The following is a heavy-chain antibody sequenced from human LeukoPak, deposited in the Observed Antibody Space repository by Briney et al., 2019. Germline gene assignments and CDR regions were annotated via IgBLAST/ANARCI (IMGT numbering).Heavy chain of an antibody. CDR2: INHSGST. CDR3: ARAEWLMYDY. Sequence: SETLSLTCAVYGGSFSGYYRSWIRQPPGKGLEWIGEINHSGSTNYNPSLKSRVTISVDTSKNQFSLKLSSVTAADTAVYYCARAEWLMYDYWGQGTLVTVSS. CDR1: GGSFSGYY. J-gene: IGHJ4*02. D-gene: IGHD3-3*01. V-gene: IGHV4-34*01.